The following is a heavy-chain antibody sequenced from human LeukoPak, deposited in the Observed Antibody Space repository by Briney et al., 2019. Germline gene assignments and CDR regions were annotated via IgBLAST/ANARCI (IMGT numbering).Heavy chain of an antibody. V-gene: IGHV3-11*01. D-gene: IGHD5-18*01. CDR3: AKRIQSAMAMGY. CDR1: GFTFSDYY. J-gene: IGHJ4*02. CDR2: ISSSGSTI. Sequence: GGSLRLSCAASGFTFSDYYMSWLRQAPGKGLEWVSYISSSGSTIYYADSVKGRFTISRNNAKNSLYLQMNSLRAEDTAVYYCAKRIQSAMAMGYWGQGTLVTVSS.